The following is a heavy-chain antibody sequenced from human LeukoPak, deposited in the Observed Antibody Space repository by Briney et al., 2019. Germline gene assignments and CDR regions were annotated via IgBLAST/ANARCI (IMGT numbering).Heavy chain of an antibody. D-gene: IGHD2-15*01. Sequence: ASVKVSCTASDYTLTSYGISWVRQAPGQGLEWMGWISAYNGNTNYAQKLQGRVTMTTDTSTSTAYMELSSLRSEDTAVYYCARVHCSGGSCYSEAFDIWGQGTMVTVSS. CDR1: DYTLTSYG. CDR2: ISAYNGNT. CDR3: ARVHCSGGSCYSEAFDI. V-gene: IGHV1-18*01. J-gene: IGHJ3*02.